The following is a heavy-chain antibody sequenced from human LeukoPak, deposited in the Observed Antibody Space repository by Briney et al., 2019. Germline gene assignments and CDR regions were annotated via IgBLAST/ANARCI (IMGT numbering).Heavy chain of an antibody. D-gene: IGHD3-10*01. V-gene: IGHV4-34*01. CDR1: GGSFSGYY. J-gene: IGHJ4*02. CDR3: ARRRELREVI. CDR2: INHSGST. Sequence: PSETLSLTCAVYGGSFSGYYWSWIRQPPGKGLEWIGEINHSGSTNYNPSLESRVTISVDTSKNQFSLKLSSVTAADTAVYYCARRRELREVIWGQGTLVTVSS.